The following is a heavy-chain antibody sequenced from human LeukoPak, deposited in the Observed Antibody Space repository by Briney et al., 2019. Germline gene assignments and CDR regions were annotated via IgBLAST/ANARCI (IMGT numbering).Heavy chain of an antibody. CDR3: ARDREYSYFDY. D-gene: IGHD2/OR15-2a*01. V-gene: IGHV3-33*01. Sequence: GGSLRLSCTASGFTFSNCGMHWVRQAPGKGLEWVAIIWYDGSNKYYADSVKGRFTISRDNSKNTLYLQMNSLRAEDTAVYYCARDREYSYFDYWGQGTLVTVS. CDR1: GFTFSNCG. J-gene: IGHJ4*02. CDR2: IWYDGSNK.